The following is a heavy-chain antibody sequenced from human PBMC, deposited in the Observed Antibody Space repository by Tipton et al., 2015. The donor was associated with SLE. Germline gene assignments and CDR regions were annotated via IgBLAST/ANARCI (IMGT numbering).Heavy chain of an antibody. CDR1: GGSISSYY. Sequence: TLSLTCTVSGGSISSYYWSWIRQPPGKGLEWIGYIYYSGSTNYNPSLKSRVTISVDTSKNQFSLKLSSVTAADTAVYYCARGYYGSGSFDYWGQGTLVTVSS. CDR2: IYYSGST. J-gene: IGHJ4*02. CDR3: ARGYYGSGSFDY. D-gene: IGHD3-10*01. V-gene: IGHV4-59*12.